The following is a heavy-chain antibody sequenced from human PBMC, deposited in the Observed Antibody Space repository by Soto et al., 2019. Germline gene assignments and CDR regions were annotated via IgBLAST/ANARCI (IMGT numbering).Heavy chain of an antibody. V-gene: IGHV5-51*01. Sequence: GGALKISCTGSGYVLTSYWIGWVRQMPGKGLEWMGIIYPGDSDTRYSPSFQGQVTISADKSISTAYLQWSSLKASDTAMYYCARLRYVSSSEYGMDVWGQGTTVTVSS. CDR2: IYPGDSDT. D-gene: IGHD2-2*01. CDR1: GYVLTSYW. J-gene: IGHJ6*02. CDR3: ARLRYVSSSEYGMDV.